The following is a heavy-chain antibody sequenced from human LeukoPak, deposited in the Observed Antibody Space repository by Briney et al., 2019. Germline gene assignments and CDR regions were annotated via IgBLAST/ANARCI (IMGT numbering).Heavy chain of an antibody. Sequence: GGSLRLSCAASGFTFSTYGMTWVRQAAGKGLEWVSSITGSGVSTYYADSIMGRFTITRDNTKNSLYLQMNSLRAEDTAVYYCARGGAARPDFWGQGTLVTVSS. CDR2: ITGSGVST. CDR1: GFTFSTYG. V-gene: IGHV3-23*01. D-gene: IGHD6-6*01. J-gene: IGHJ4*02. CDR3: ARGGAARPDF.